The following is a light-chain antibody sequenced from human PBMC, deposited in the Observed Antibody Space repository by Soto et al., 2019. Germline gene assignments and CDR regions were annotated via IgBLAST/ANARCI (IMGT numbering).Light chain of an antibody. CDR3: QQRSNWVRNT. V-gene: IGKV3-11*01. J-gene: IGKJ5*01. Sequence: EIVLTQSPATLSLSPGERATLSCRASQSVSSYLAWYQQKPGQAPRLLIYDASNRATGIPARFSGSGSGTDFTLTISSLEPEDFAVYYCQQRSNWVRNTFVQGTRLEIK. CDR1: QSVSSY. CDR2: DAS.